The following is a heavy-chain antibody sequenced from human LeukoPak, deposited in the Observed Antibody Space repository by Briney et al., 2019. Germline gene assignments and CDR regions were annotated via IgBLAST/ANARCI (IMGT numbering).Heavy chain of an antibody. Sequence: SETLSLTCTVSGGSISSYYWSWIRQPPGKGLEWIGYIYYSGSSYYIPSLKSRVTMSVDSSKNQFSLKLTSVTAADTAVYYCASGGNWNRQDDWGQGSLLTVSA. V-gene: IGHV4-59*01. J-gene: IGHJ4*02. CDR3: ASGGNWNRQDD. CDR2: IYYSGSS. CDR1: GGSISSYY. D-gene: IGHD1-1*01.